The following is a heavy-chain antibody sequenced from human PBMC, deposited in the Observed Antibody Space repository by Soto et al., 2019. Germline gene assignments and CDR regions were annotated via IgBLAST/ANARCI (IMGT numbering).Heavy chain of an antibody. J-gene: IGHJ4*02. CDR2: IYYSGST. CDR3: ARAAPQLAGGFDY. D-gene: IGHD6-6*01. Sequence: PLVTLRLRKTVADGCMKSCGYYLTWNSQHPGKGLEWIGYIYYSGSTYYNPSLKSRVTISVDTSKNQFSLKLSSVTAADTAVYYCARAAPQLAGGFDYWGQGTLVTVSS. V-gene: IGHV4-31*02. CDR1: DGCMKSCGYY.